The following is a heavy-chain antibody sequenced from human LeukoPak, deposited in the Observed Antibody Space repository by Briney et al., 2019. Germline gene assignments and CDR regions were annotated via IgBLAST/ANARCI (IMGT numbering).Heavy chain of an antibody. D-gene: IGHD6-19*01. CDR3: ARDEETVAGLNGFDL. V-gene: IGHV3-21*01. Sequence: GGSLRLSCAASEFAFSSYSMNWFRHAPGKGLEWVASITSGSKYIFYADSVRGRFTISRDNAENSLFLHMKSLRADDTAVYYCARDEETVAGLNGFDLWGQGTLVTVSS. J-gene: IGHJ4*02. CDR1: EFAFSSYS. CDR2: ITSGSKYI.